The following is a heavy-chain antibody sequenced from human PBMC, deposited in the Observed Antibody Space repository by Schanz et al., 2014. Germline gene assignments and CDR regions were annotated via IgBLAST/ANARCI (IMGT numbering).Heavy chain of an antibody. V-gene: IGHV3-23*01. CDR2: ISGGGGTT. J-gene: IGHJ5*02. D-gene: IGHD3-9*01. CDR3: AKAADWPVTRFDP. CDR1: GFSFSSYA. Sequence: EVQLLESGGGLVEPGGSLRLSCAASGFSFSSYAMGWVRQARGKGLEWVSAISGGGGTTYYTDSVKGRFTISRDNSKSTLYLQMNSLRAEDTAVYYCAKAADWPVTRFDPWGQGTLVTVSS.